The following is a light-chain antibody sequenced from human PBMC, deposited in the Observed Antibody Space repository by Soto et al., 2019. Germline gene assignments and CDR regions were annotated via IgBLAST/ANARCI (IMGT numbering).Light chain of an antibody. J-gene: IGKJ1*01. CDR1: QSVSSSY. CDR3: QQYGSLRT. CDR2: GAS. Sequence: EIVLTQSPGTLSLSPGERATLSCRASQSVSSSYLAWYQQKPGQAPRLLIYGASSRATGNPDRFSGSGSGTDFTLTISRLEPEDFAVYYCQQYGSLRTFGQGTKVEIK. V-gene: IGKV3-20*01.